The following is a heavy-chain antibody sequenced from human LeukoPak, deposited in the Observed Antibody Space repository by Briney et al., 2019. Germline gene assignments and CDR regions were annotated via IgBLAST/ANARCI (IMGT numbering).Heavy chain of an antibody. D-gene: IGHD2-2*01. CDR1: GDSVSSNSAA. CDR2: TYYRSKWYN. J-gene: IGHJ4*02. CDR3: AGADCSSTSCYLDY. Sequence: SQTLSLTCAISGDSVSSNSAAWNWIRQSPSRGLEWLGRTYYRSKWYNDYAVSVKSRITINPDTSKNQFSLQLNSVTPEDTAVYYCAGADCSSTSCYLDYWGQGTLVTVSS. V-gene: IGHV6-1*01.